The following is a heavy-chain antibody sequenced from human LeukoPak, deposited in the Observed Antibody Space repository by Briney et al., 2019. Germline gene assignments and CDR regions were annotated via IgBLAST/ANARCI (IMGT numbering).Heavy chain of an antibody. J-gene: IGHJ4*02. CDR2: ISGSGGST. CDR1: GFTFSSYA. Sequence: GGSLRLSCAASGFTFSSYAMSWVRQAPGKGLEWVSAISGSGGSTYYADSAKGRFTISRDNSKNTLYLQMNSLRAEDMAVYYCAKVSDIVVVPAALLPDYWGQGTLVTVSS. CDR3: AKVSDIVVVPAALLPDY. D-gene: IGHD2-2*01. V-gene: IGHV3-23*01.